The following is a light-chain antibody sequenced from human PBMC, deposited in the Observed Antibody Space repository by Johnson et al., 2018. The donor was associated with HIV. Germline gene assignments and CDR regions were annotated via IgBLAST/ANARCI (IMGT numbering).Light chain of an antibody. V-gene: IGLV1-44*01. CDR1: SSNIESNT. J-gene: IGLJ1*01. CDR3: GTWDSSLSAGV. Sequence: QSVLAQPPSASGTPGQRVTISCSGSSSNIESNTVNWYQQLPGTAPKLLMYSHNQRPSGIPDRFSGSKSGTSATLGITGLQTGDEADYYCGTWDSSLSAGVFGTGTTVIVL. CDR2: SHN.